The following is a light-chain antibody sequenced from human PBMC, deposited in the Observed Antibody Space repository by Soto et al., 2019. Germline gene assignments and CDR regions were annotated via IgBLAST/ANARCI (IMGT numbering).Light chain of an antibody. V-gene: IGKV3D-15*01. Sequence: IVMTQSHATLSMSPGERATLSCRASQSVRSNLAWYRQKHGQAPRLLIYGASTRATGIPARFSGSGSGTEGTLTINSLQPEDGVVYYCQQYDNWPPTFGQGTRLEIK. CDR3: QQYDNWPPT. J-gene: IGKJ5*01. CDR2: GAS. CDR1: QSVRSN.